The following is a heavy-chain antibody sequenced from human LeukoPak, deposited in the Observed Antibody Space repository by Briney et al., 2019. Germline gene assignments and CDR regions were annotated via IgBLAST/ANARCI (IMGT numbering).Heavy chain of an antibody. V-gene: IGHV3-33*06. Sequence: PGRSLRLSCAASGFTFSSYGMHWVRQAPGKGLEWVAVIWYDGSNKYYADSVKGRFTISRDNSKNTLYLQMNSLRAEDTAVYYCAKDPPERGRYSNYDNWFDPWGQGTLVTVSS. CDR3: AKDPPERGRYSNYDNWFDP. CDR2: IWYDGSNK. J-gene: IGHJ5*02. CDR1: GFTFSSYG. D-gene: IGHD4-11*01.